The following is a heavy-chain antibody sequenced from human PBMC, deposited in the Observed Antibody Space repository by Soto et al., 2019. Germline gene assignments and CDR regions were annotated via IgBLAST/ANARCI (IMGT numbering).Heavy chain of an antibody. CDR2: SYYSGTT. D-gene: IGHD1-20*01. Sequence: KPSETLSLTCTVSGASISVHSYYWTWIRQPPGKGLEWIGSSYYSGTTYFNPSLKSRATISVDTSKNQFSLRLTSVTAADTAIYYCTRRYNWNDNYSDPWGPGALVTVSS. V-gene: IGHV4-39*01. CDR1: GASISVHSYY. J-gene: IGHJ5*02. CDR3: TRRYNWNDNYSDP.